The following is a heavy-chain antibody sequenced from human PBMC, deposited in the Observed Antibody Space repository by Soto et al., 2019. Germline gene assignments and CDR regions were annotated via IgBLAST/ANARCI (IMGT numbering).Heavy chain of an antibody. CDR2: IYPGDSDT. Sequence: PGESLKISCKGSGYSFTSYWIGWVRQMPWKGLEWMGIIYPGDSDTRYSPSFQGQVTISADKSISTAYLQWSSLKDSDTAMYYCARQGLRYFDWSRPAGMDVWGHGPTVTVSS. D-gene: IGHD3-9*01. CDR1: GYSFTSYW. CDR3: ARQGLRYFDWSRPAGMDV. V-gene: IGHV5-51*01. J-gene: IGHJ6*02.